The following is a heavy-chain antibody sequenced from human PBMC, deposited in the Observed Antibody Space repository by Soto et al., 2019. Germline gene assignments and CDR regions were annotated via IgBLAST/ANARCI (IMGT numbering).Heavy chain of an antibody. Sequence: GGSLRLSCAASGFTFSSYGMHWVRQAPGKGLEWVAVISYDGSNKYYADSVKGRFTISRDNSKNTLYLQMNSLRAEDTAVYYCATYGSGSYYNDYYYGMDVWGQGTTVTVSS. CDR3: ATYGSGSYYNDYYYGMDV. CDR2: ISYDGSNK. J-gene: IGHJ6*02. V-gene: IGHV3-30*03. D-gene: IGHD3-10*01. CDR1: GFTFSSYG.